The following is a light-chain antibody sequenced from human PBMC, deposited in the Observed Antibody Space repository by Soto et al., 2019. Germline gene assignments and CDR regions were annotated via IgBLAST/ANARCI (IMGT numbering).Light chain of an antibody. Sequence: DIQMTQSPSTLPASVGDRVTITCRVSQSISNWLAWYQQKPGKAPKLLIYKASSLESGVPSRFSGSGSGTEFTLTISSLQPDDLATYYCQQYNPYSPYTFGQGTKVDIK. CDR3: QQYNPYSPYT. V-gene: IGKV1-5*03. J-gene: IGKJ2*01. CDR1: QSISNW. CDR2: KAS.